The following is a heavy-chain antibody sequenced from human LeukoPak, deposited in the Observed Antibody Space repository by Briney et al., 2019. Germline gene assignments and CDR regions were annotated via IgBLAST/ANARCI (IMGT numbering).Heavy chain of an antibody. Sequence: SETLSLTCAVYGVSFSGYYWSWIRQPPGKGLEWIGEINHSGSTNYNPSLKSRVTISVDTSKNQFSLKLSSVTAADTAVYYCARHRNTYYYDSSGPFDYWGQGTLVTVSS. CDR1: GVSFSGYY. CDR3: ARHRNTYYYDSSGPFDY. CDR2: INHSGST. D-gene: IGHD3-22*01. V-gene: IGHV4-34*01. J-gene: IGHJ4*02.